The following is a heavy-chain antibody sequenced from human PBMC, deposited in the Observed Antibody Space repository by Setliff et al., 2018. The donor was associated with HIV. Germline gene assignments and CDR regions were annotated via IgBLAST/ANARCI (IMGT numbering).Heavy chain of an antibody. CDR2: IYYSGSS. Sequence: ASETLSLTCAVSGYSISDGYYWSWIRQPPGKGLEWIGYIYYSGSSIYNPSLKSRVTISVDTSKKQFSLKLSSVTAADTAVYYCARGHPIVPTGLVSFYFDHWGQGTLVTVSS. V-gene: IGHV4-59*12. D-gene: IGHD2-2*01. CDR3: ARGHPIVPTGLVSFYFDH. J-gene: IGHJ4*02. CDR1: GYSISDGYY.